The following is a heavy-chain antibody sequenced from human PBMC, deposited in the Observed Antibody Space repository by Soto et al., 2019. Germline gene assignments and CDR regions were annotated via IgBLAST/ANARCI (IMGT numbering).Heavy chain of an antibody. V-gene: IGHV3-30-3*01. J-gene: IGHJ3*02. Sequence: GGSLRLSCAASGFTFSSYAMHWVRQAPGKGLEWVAVISYDGSNKYYADSVKGRFTISRDNSKNTLYLQMNSLRAEDTAVYYCARDGRKGGRPSGSPRAFDIWGQGTMVTVSS. CDR1: GFTFSSYA. D-gene: IGHD3-10*01. CDR2: ISYDGSNK. CDR3: ARDGRKGGRPSGSPRAFDI.